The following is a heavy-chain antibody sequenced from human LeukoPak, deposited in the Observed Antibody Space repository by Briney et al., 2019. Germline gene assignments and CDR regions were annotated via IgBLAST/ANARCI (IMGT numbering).Heavy chain of an antibody. CDR2: LGRSGEYK. CDR1: GFRFTDYS. V-gene: IGHV3-23*01. CDR3: VKDRPCETCMPMDA. D-gene: IGHD2-2*01. Sequence: GGPLRLSCAASGFRFTDYSVSWVRQAPGKGLEWVAGLGRSGEYKYYADSVKGRFTISRDNSKDTVSLQMNSLRAEDSAIYFCVKDRPCETCMPMDAWGQGTTVTVSS. J-gene: IGHJ6*02.